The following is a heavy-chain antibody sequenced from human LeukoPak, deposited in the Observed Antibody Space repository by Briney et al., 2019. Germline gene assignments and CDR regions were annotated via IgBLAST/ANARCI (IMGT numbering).Heavy chain of an antibody. Sequence: SETLSLTCSVSGGSVSSYYWSWIRQSPGKGLEWIGYIHNSGRTNYNPSLKSRVTGFVDTSKNQVSLRLSSVTAADTAVYYCAILGTISSESYFDYWGQGALVTVSS. CDR1: GGSVSSYY. D-gene: IGHD1-14*01. V-gene: IGHV4-4*08. J-gene: IGHJ4*02. CDR2: IHNSGRT. CDR3: AILGTISSESYFDY.